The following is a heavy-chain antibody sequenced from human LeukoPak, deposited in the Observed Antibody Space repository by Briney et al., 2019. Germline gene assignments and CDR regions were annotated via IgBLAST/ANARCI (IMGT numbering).Heavy chain of an antibody. D-gene: IGHD3-10*01. V-gene: IGHV3-21*01. J-gene: IGHJ4*02. CDR1: GFTFSSYS. CDR2: LSSSSIYI. CDR3: ARTLLWFGELLPDY. Sequence: GGSLRLSCAASGFTFSSYSMNWVRQAPGKGLEWVSSLSSSSIYIYYADSVKGRFTISRDNAKNSLYLQMNSLRAEDTAVYYCARTLLWFGELLPDYWGQGTLVTVSS.